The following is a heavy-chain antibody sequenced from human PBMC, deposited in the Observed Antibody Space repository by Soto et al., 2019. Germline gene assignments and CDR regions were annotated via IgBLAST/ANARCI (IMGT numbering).Heavy chain of an antibody. D-gene: IGHD2-2*02. Sequence: PGGPLRLSSAASGFTFSRYAMSWVRQAPGKGLEWVSAISGSGGSTYYADSVKGRFTISRDNSKNTLYLQMNSLRAEDTAVYYCAKGYQLLYSDYWGQGTLVTVSS. J-gene: IGHJ4*02. CDR3: AKGYQLLYSDY. CDR2: ISGSGGST. V-gene: IGHV3-23*01. CDR1: GFTFSRYA.